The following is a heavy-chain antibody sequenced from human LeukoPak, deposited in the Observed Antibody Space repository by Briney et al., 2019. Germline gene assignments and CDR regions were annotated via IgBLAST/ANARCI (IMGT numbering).Heavy chain of an antibody. V-gene: IGHV4-39*01. Sequence: PSETLSLTCTVSGGSISSVRYYWGWIRQPPGKGLEWIGTIFYIGTTYYNPSLKSRVTISVDRSKNHFSLELTSVTAADTAVYYRARHSVTEMRFGFDYWGQGTLVTVSS. CDR2: IFYIGTT. CDR1: GGSISSVRYY. CDR3: ARHSVTEMRFGFDY. J-gene: IGHJ4*02. D-gene: IGHD2-21*02.